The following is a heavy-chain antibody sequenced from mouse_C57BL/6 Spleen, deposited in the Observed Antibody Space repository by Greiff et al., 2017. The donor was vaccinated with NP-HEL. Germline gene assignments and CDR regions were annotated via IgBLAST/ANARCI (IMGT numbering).Heavy chain of an antibody. Sequence: VQLQQPGAELVKPGASVKLSCKASGYTFTSYWMHWVKQRPGRGLEWIGRIDPSSGGTKYNEKFKSKATLTVDKPSSTAYMQLSSLTSEDSAVSYCARGGAYYDYDELYYWGQGTTLTVSS. CDR1: GYTFTSYW. V-gene: IGHV1-72*01. CDR3: ARGGAYYDYDELYY. D-gene: IGHD2-4*01. CDR2: IDPSSGGT. J-gene: IGHJ2*01.